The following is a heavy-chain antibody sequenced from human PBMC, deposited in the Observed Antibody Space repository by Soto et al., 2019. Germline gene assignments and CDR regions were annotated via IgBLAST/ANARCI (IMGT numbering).Heavy chain of an antibody. D-gene: IGHD3-3*01. CDR3: AGGYDFWRYLDS. J-gene: IGHJ4*02. V-gene: IGHV4-4*02. CDR2: IYHSGTT. CDR1: SGSISSTNW. Sequence: QVQLQESGPGLVKPSGTLSLTCAVSSGSISSTNWWNWVRQSPGKGLEWSGEIYHSGTTNYNPSLKSGVTMSVDKSKNQVSLKRISVTAADTAGEYCAGGYDFWRYLDSWRQGTLVTVSS.